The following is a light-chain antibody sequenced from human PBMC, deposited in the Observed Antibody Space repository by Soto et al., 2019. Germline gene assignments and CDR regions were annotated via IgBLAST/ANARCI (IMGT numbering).Light chain of an antibody. J-gene: IGKJ1*01. CDR2: GAS. CDR3: LQDYTLPWT. V-gene: IGKV1-6*01. CDR1: QDIKNE. Sequence: AIPMTQSPSSLSASVGDRVTITCRASQDIKNELGWYQQKPGKAPKVLIYGASSLQSGVPSRFSGSGAGTDVTLTISSLQPEDFATYYCLQDYTLPWTFGQGTKVEV.